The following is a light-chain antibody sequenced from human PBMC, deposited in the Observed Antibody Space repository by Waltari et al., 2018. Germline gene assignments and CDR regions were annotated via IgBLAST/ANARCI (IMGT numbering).Light chain of an antibody. CDR2: AAS. J-gene: IGKJ1*01. Sequence: IQLTQSPSSLSASVGDRVTITCRASQGISSYLPWYQQKPGKAPKLLIYAASTLQSGVPSRFSGSGSGTDFTLTISSLQPEDFATYYCQQLNSYPRTFGQGTKVEIK. CDR1: QGISSY. CDR3: QQLNSYPRT. V-gene: IGKV1-9*01.